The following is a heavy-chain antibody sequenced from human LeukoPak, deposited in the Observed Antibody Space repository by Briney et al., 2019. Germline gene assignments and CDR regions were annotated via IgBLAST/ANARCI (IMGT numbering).Heavy chain of an antibody. CDR1: GFTFSSYS. V-gene: IGHV3-21*01. Sequence: SGGSLRLSCAASGFTFSSYSMNWVRQAPGKGLEWVSSISSSSSYIYYADSVKGRFTISRDNAKNSLYLQMNSLRAEDTAVYYCARDRRWELLINYFDYWGQGTLATVSS. CDR3: ARDRRWELLINYFDY. D-gene: IGHD1-26*01. CDR2: ISSSSSYI. J-gene: IGHJ4*02.